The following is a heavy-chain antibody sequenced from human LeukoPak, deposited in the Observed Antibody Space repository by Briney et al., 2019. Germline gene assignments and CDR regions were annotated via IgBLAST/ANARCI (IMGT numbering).Heavy chain of an antibody. D-gene: IGHD2-15*01. CDR1: GGSFSGYY. J-gene: IGHJ4*02. Sequence: SETLSLTCAVYGGSFSGYYWSWIRQPPGKGLEWIGEINHSGSTNYNPSLKSRVTISVDTSKNQLSLKLSSVTAADTAVYYCARGRALPWGYCSGGSCRPFDYWGQGTLVTVSS. CDR2: INHSGST. V-gene: IGHV4-34*01. CDR3: ARGRALPWGYCSGGSCRPFDY.